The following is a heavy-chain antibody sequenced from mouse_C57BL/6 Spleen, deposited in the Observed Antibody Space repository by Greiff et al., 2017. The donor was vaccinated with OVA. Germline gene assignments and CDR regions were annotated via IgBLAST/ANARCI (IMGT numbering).Heavy chain of an antibody. V-gene: IGHV5-17*01. CDR2: ISSGSSTI. J-gene: IGHJ4*01. Sequence: EVKLVESGGGLVKPGGSLKLSCAASGFTFSDYGMHWVRQAPEKGLEWVAYISSGSSTIYYADTVKGRFPISSDNAKNTLFLQMTSLRSEDTAMYYCARSEFYYGSSYGYYAMDYWGQGTSVTVSS. CDR3: ARSEFYYGSSYGYYAMDY. D-gene: IGHD1-1*01. CDR1: GFTFSDYG.